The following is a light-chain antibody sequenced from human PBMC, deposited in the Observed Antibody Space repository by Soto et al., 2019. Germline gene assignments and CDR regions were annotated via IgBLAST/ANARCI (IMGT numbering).Light chain of an antibody. J-gene: IGKJ4*01. CDR1: QSISSF. CDR2: DAS. V-gene: IGKV3-11*01. CDR3: QQRSNWPLT. Sequence: EIVLTQSPATLSLSPGERATLSCRASQSISSFLAWYQQKPGQAPRLLIYDASNRATGIPARFSGSGSGTDFSLIISSLEPEDFAVYYCQQRSNWPLTFGGGTKVEIK.